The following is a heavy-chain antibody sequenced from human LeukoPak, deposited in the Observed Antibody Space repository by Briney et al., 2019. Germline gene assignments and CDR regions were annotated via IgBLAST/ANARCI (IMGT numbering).Heavy chain of an antibody. D-gene: IGHD6-13*01. CDR2: INPNSGGT. CDR1: GYTFTGYY. Sequence: ASVKVSCKASGYTFTGYYMHWVRQAPGQGLEWMGWINPNSGGTNYAQKSQGRVTMTRDTSISTAYMELSRLRSDDTAVYYCARDHSSWYAVDYYYYMDVWGKGTTVTVSS. CDR3: ARDHSSWYAVDYYYYMDV. J-gene: IGHJ6*03. V-gene: IGHV1-2*02.